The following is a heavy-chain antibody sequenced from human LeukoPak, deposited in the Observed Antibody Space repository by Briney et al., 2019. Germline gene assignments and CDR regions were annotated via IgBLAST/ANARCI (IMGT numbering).Heavy chain of an antibody. J-gene: IGHJ3*02. Sequence: SETLSLTCIVSGGSISSYYWSWIRQPPGKGLEWIGYIYYSGSTNYNPSLKSRVTISVDRSKNQFSLKLSSVTAADTAVYYCAREVPLAYCGGDCYSSRGAFDIWGQGTMVTVSS. CDR1: GGSISSYY. D-gene: IGHD2-21*02. CDR2: IYYSGST. CDR3: AREVPLAYCGGDCYSSRGAFDI. V-gene: IGHV4-59*12.